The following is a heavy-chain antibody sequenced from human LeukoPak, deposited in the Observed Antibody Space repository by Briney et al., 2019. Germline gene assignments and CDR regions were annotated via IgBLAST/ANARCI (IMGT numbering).Heavy chain of an antibody. CDR2: INPNSGGT. V-gene: IGHV1-2*02. J-gene: IGHJ4*02. CDR1: GYTFTGYY. CDR3: AREGLYSYGYYFDY. D-gene: IGHD5-18*01. Sequence: GASVKVSCKASGYTFTGYYMHWVRQAPGQGLEWMGWINPNSGGTNYAQKFQGRVTMTRDTSISTAYMELSRLRSDDTAVYYCAREGLYSYGYYFDYWGQGTLVTVSS.